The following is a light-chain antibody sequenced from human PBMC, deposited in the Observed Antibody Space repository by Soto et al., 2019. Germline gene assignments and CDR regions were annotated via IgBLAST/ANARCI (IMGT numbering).Light chain of an antibody. Sequence: QSVLTQPASVSGSPGQSITISCTGTSSDIGSYNLVSWYQQHPGKAPKPIIYEGTKRPSGVSNRFSGSKSANTASLTVSGLQPEDEADYFCCSYGGRTTYVFGTGTKVTVL. V-gene: IGLV2-23*01. CDR2: EGT. CDR3: CSYGGRTTYV. J-gene: IGLJ1*01. CDR1: SSDIGSYNL.